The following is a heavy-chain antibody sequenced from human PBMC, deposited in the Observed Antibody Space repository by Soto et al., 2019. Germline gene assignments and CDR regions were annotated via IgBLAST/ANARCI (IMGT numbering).Heavy chain of an antibody. CDR1: GGSITSSSYY. D-gene: IGHD6-19*01. J-gene: IGHJ4*02. Sequence: SETLSLTCTVSGGSITSSSYYWGWIRQPPGKGLEWIGSIDYSGNPYYNASLKSRVTISVDTSKNQFSLKLISVTAADTAVYYCARPTPGYGSGWNSFDQWGRETRSTVP. CDR3: ARPTPGYGSGWNSFDQ. V-gene: IGHV4-39*01. CDR2: IDYSGNP.